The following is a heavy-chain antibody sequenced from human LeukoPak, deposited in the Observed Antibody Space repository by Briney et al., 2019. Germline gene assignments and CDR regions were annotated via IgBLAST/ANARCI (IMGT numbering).Heavy chain of an antibody. V-gene: IGHV3-30-3*01. CDR3: ARGLDY. Sequence: GRSLRLSCAASGFTLSSYAMHWVRQAPGKGLEWEAVISYDGSNKYYADSVKGRFTISRDNSKNTLYLQMNSLRAEDTAVYYCARGLDYWGQGTLVSVSS. CDR2: ISYDGSNK. CDR1: GFTLSSYA. J-gene: IGHJ4*02.